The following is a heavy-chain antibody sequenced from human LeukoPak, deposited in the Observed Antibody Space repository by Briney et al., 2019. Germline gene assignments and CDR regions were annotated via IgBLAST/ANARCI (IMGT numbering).Heavy chain of an antibody. CDR3: ARVDRGYYGMDV. CDR2: INPNSGGT. D-gene: IGHD3-22*01. J-gene: IGHJ6*02. V-gene: IGHV1-2*02. Sequence: ASVKVSCKASGYTFTGYYMHWVRQAPGRGLEWMGWINPNSGGTNYAQKFQGRVTMTRDTSISTAYMELSRLRSDDTAVYYCARVDRGYYGMDVWGQGTTVTVSS. CDR1: GYTFTGYY.